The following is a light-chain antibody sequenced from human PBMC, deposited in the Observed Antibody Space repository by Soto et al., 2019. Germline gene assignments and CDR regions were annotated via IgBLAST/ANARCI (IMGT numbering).Light chain of an antibody. Sequence: DIVMTQSPDSLAVSLGERATINCKSSQSVLYSSNNRNYLAWYQQKPGQPPKLLIYWASSRESGVPDRFSGSGSGTDFTLTISGRQAEDVSVYYCQQYYDTPYTFGQGTNLEIK. V-gene: IGKV4-1*01. CDR3: QQYYDTPYT. CDR2: WAS. CDR1: QSVLYSSNNRNY. J-gene: IGKJ2*01.